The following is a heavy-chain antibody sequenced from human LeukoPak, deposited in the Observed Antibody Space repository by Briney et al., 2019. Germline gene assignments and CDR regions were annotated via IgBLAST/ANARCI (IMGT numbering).Heavy chain of an antibody. Sequence: PGGSLRLSCAASGFTFNNYWMSWVRQAPGKGLEWVANIKQDGSEKYYVDSVKGRFTISRDNAKNSLYLQMNSWRAEDTAVYYCARDCRSNIVVVPAAIYMDVWGKGTTVTVSS. J-gene: IGHJ6*03. CDR3: ARDCRSNIVVVPAAIYMDV. CDR2: IKQDGSEK. CDR1: GFTFNNYW. D-gene: IGHD2-2*02. V-gene: IGHV3-7*01.